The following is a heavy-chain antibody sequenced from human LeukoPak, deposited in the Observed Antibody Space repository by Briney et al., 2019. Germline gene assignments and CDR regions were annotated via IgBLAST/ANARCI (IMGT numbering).Heavy chain of an antibody. Sequence: SETLSLTCTVSGGSISSSSYYWGWIRQPPGKGLEWIGSIYYSGSTYYNPSLKSRVTISVDTSKNQFSLKLSSVTAADTAVYYCASPLTPLAAAGSDDAFDIWGQRTMVTVSS. D-gene: IGHD6-13*01. CDR3: ASPLTPLAAAGSDDAFDI. J-gene: IGHJ3*02. CDR2: IYYSGST. CDR1: GGSISSSSYY. V-gene: IGHV4-39*01.